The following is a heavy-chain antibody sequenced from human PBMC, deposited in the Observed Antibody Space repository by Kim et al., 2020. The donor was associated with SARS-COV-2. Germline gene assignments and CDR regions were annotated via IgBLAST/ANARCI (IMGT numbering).Heavy chain of an antibody. V-gene: IGHV3-30*04. D-gene: IGHD4-17*01. J-gene: IGHJ1*01. CDR2: ISYDGSNK. CDR3: ARDPLPRGLRPFGYFQH. Sequence: GGSLRLSCAASGFTFSSYAMHWVRQAPGKGLEWVAVISYDGSNKYYADSVKGRFTISRDNSKNTLYLQMNSLRAEDTAVYYCARDPLPRGLRPFGYFQH. CDR1: GFTFSSYA.